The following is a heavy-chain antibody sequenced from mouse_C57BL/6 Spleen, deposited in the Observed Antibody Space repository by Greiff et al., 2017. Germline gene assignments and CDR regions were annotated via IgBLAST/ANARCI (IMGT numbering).Heavy chain of an antibody. CDR2: IDPSDSDT. D-gene: IGHD1-1*02. CDR3: ARWVGACDY. J-gene: IGHJ2*01. V-gene: IGHV1-52*01. CDR1: GYTFTSYW. Sequence: QVQLQQPGAELVRPGSSVKLSCTASGYTFTSYWMPWVKQRPIQGLEWIGNIDPSDSDTHYTQNFKDKATLTVDNSSRTAYMQLSRLTSEESAVYYCARWVGACDYWGQGTTLTVSS.